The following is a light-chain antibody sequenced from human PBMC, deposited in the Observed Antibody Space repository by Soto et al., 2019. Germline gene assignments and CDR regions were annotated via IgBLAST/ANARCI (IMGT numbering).Light chain of an antibody. CDR3: QQYGSSPTT. CDR2: GAS. V-gene: IGKV3-20*01. J-gene: IGKJ5*01. CDR1: QSVFNNH. Sequence: IVLTQSPDTLSLSTGESATVSCSASQSVFNNHIGWYQQKPGQAPRRLIFGASFRATGIPDRFSGSGSGTDFTLTISRLEPEDFAVYYCQQYGSSPTTFGQGTRLEIK.